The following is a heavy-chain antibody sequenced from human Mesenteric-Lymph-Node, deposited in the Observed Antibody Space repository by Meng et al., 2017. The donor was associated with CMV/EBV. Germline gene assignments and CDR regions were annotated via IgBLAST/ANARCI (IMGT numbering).Heavy chain of an antibody. D-gene: IGHD3-9*01. CDR2: IKQDGSEK. V-gene: IGHV3-7*01. J-gene: IGHJ4*02. CDR1: GCTFSSYW. Sequence: GGPLRLSCAASGCTFSSYWMSWVRQAPGKGLEWVANIKQDGSEKYYVDSVKGRFTISRDNAKNSLYLQMNSLGAEDTAVYYCARRYYDILTGYYRPYFDYWGQGTLVTVSS. CDR3: ARRYYDILTGYYRPYFDY.